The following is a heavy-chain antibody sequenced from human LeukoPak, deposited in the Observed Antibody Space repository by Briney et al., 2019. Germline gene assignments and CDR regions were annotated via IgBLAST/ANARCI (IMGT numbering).Heavy chain of an antibody. V-gene: IGHV5-51*01. Sequence: GESLKISCKGSGYSFTSYWIGWVRQMPGEGLEWMGIIYPGDSDTRYGPSFQGQVTISADKSISTAYLQWSSLKASDTAMYYCATGRYCSSTSCSGFDYWGQGTLVTVSS. CDR2: IYPGDSDT. CDR1: GYSFTSYW. J-gene: IGHJ4*02. CDR3: ATGRYCSSTSCSGFDY. D-gene: IGHD2-2*01.